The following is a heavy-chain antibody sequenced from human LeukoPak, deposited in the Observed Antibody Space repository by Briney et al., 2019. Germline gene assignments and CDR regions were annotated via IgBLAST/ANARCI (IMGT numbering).Heavy chain of an antibody. CDR2: ISGSGGST. CDR1: GFTFSSYA. D-gene: IGHD3-22*01. V-gene: IGHV3-23*01. J-gene: IGHJ4*02. CDR3: AKDLAITMIVVGLFDY. Sequence: PGGSLRLSCAASGFTFSSYAMSWVRQAPGKGLEWVSAISGSGGSTYYADSVKGRFTISRDNSKNTLYLQMNSLRAEDTAVYHCAKDLAITMIVVGLFDYWGQGTLVTVSS.